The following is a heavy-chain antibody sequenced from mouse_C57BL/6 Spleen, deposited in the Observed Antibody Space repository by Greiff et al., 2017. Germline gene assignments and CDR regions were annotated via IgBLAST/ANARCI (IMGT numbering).Heavy chain of an antibody. CDR3: ARSYYSNYGWFAY. CDR1: GYAFTNYL. V-gene: IGHV1-54*01. J-gene: IGHJ3*01. D-gene: IGHD2-5*01. CDR2: INPGSGGT. Sequence: VQLQQSGAELVRPGTSVKVSCKASGYAFTNYLIEWVKQRPGQGLEWIGVINPGSGGTNYNEKFKGKATLTADKSSSTAYMQLSSLTSEDSAVYFCARSYYSNYGWFAYWGQGTLVTVSA.